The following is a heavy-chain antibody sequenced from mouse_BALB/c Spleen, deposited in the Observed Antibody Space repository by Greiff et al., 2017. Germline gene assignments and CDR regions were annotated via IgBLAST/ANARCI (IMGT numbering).Heavy chain of an antibody. J-gene: IGHJ4*01. V-gene: IGHV6-6*02. Sequence: DVKLQESGGGLVQPGGSMKLSCVASGFTFSNYWMNWVRQSPEKGLEWVAEIRLKSNNYATHYAESVKGRFTISRDDSKSSVYLQMNNLRAEDTGIYYCTGYGNYYYAMDYWGQGTSVTVSA. CDR3: TGYGNYYYAMDY. CDR1: GFTFSNYW. CDR2: IRLKSNNYAT. D-gene: IGHD2-1*01.